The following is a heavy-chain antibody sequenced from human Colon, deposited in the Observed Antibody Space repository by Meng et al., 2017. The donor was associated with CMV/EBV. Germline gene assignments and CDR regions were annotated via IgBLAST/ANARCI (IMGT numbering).Heavy chain of an antibody. CDR2: ISSSGSTM. V-gene: IGHV3-11*01. CDR1: GFTFSDSY. Sequence: GGSLRLSCAASGFTFSDSYMSWIRQAPGKGLEWISYISSSGSTMAYADSVKGRFTISRDNAKNSLYLQMNSLRAEDTAMYYCAPITIFGVVDGDDWGQGTLVTVSS. CDR3: APITIFGVVDGDD. D-gene: IGHD3-3*01. J-gene: IGHJ4*02.